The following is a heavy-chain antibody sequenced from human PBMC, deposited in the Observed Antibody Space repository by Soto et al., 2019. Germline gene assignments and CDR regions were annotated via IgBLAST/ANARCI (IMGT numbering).Heavy chain of an antibody. CDR3: ARSSGYYYSDY. V-gene: IGHV4-30-4*01. Sequence: SETLSLTCTVSGGSISSGDYYWSWIRQPPGKGLEWIGYIYYSGSTYYNPSLKSRVTISVDTSKNQFSLKLSSVTAADTAVYYCARSSGYYYSDYWGQGTLVTVSS. J-gene: IGHJ4*02. CDR1: GGSISSGDYY. CDR2: IYYSGST. D-gene: IGHD3-22*01.